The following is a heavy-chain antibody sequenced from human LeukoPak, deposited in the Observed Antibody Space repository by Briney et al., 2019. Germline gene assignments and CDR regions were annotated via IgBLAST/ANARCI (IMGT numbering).Heavy chain of an antibody. Sequence: GASVTVSCTASGYTFTSYGISWVRQAPGQGLEWMGWISAYNGNTNYAQKLQGRVTMTTDTSTSTAYMELRSPRSDDTAVYYCARDPNSCGWYAHYGGQGTLVTVSS. CDR1: GYTFTSYG. CDR3: ARDPNSCGWYAHY. D-gene: IGHD6-19*01. CDR2: ISAYNGNT. J-gene: IGHJ4*02. V-gene: IGHV1-18*04.